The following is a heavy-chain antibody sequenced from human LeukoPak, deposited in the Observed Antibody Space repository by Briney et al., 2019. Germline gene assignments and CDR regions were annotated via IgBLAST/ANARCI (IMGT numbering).Heavy chain of an antibody. Sequence: SETLSLTCTVSGGSITSDYWSWIRQPPGKGLEWIGYIYYSGSTNYNPSLKSRVTISVDTSKNQFSLKLSSVTAADTAVYYCARSKFGELSFDYWGQGTLVTVSS. V-gene: IGHV4-59*01. D-gene: IGHD3-10*01. CDR1: GGSITSDY. CDR2: IYYSGST. J-gene: IGHJ4*02. CDR3: ARSKFGELSFDY.